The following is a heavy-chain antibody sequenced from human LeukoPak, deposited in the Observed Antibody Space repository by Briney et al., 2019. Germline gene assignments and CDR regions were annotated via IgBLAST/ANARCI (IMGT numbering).Heavy chain of an antibody. CDR2: ISWNSGSI. CDR3: AKDIGHSSSWYVIGFDY. Sequence: GGSLRLSCAASGFTLDDYAMHWVRQAPGKGLEWVSGISWNSGSIGYADSVKGRFTISRDNAKNSLYLQMNSLRAEDTALYYCAKDIGHSSSWYVIGFDYWGQGTLVTVSS. J-gene: IGHJ4*02. D-gene: IGHD6-13*01. V-gene: IGHV3-9*01. CDR1: GFTLDDYA.